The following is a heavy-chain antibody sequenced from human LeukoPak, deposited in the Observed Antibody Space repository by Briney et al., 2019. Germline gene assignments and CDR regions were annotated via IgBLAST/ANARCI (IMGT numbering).Heavy chain of an antibody. Sequence: PGGSLRLSWAASGFTFSSYPMHWVRQAPGKGLEYVSTISSNGGNTYYANSVKGRFTISRDNSKNTLYLQMGSPRGDDMAVYYCASSDTSRWYQDYWGQGALVTVSS. D-gene: IGHD6-13*01. V-gene: IGHV3-64*01. J-gene: IGHJ4*02. CDR3: ASSDTSRWYQDY. CDR1: GFTFSSYP. CDR2: ISSNGGNT.